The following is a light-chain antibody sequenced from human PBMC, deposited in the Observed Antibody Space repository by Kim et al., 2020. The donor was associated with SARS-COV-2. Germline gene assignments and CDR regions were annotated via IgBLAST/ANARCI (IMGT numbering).Light chain of an antibody. CDR2: DAS. CDR3: QQYDDLPPYT. V-gene: IGKV1-33*01. Sequence: ASVGDTVTITCQARQDINNYLNWYQQKPGKAPKLLIYDASNLQTGVPSRFSGSGSGTDFTFTISGLQPEDFATYYCQQYDDLPPYTFGQGTKLEI. CDR1: QDINNY. J-gene: IGKJ2*01.